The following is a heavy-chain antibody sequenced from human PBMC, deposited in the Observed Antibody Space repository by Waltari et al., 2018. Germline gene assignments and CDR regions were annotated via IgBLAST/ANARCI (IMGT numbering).Heavy chain of an antibody. CDR3: AGDRAIGLFFDY. CDR1: GDPISSTYW. V-gene: IGHV4-4*02. D-gene: IGHD2-2*01. J-gene: IGHJ4*02. CDR2: VHHSGRT. Sequence: QVQLQESGPGLVKPSGTLSLTCAVSGDPISSTYWWSWVRQSPGKGLEWIGQVHHSGRTHYNPSLQSRVTISVDKSKNQFSLNLNSVTAADTAVYYCAGDRAIGLFFDYWGQGTLVTVSS.